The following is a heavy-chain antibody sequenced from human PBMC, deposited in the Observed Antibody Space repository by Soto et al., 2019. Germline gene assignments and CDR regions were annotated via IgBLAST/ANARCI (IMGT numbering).Heavy chain of an antibody. CDR3: AKDRVAARPGIDY. CDR2: ISYDGSNK. V-gene: IGHV3-30*18. J-gene: IGHJ4*02. CDR1: GFTFSSYG. Sequence: GGSLRLSCAASGFTFSSYGMHWVRQAPGKGLEWVAVISYDGSNKYYADSVKGRFTICRDNSKNTLYLQMNSLRAEDTAVYYCAKDRVAARPGIDYWGQGTLVTVSS. D-gene: IGHD6-6*01.